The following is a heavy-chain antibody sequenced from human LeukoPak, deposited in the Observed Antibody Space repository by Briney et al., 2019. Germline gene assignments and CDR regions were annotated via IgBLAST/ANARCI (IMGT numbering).Heavy chain of an antibody. V-gene: IGHV4-59*05. CDR3: ARHYGP. CDR1: GGSISSYY. Sequence: SETLSLTCTVSGGSISSYYWSWIRQPPGKGMEWIGSIYYSGSTYYNPSLKSRVTISVDTSKNQFSLKLNSVTAADTAVYYCARHYGPWGQGTLVTVSS. CDR2: IYYSGST. D-gene: IGHD3-16*01. J-gene: IGHJ5*02.